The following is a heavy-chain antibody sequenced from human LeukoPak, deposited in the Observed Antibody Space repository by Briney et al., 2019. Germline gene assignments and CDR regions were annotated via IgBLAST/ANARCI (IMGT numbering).Heavy chain of an antibody. V-gene: IGHV1-2*02. CDR2: INPNSGGT. D-gene: IGHD3-9*01. Sequence: ASVKVSCKASGYTFTDYYVHWVRQAPGQGLEWMGWINPNSGGTNYAQKFQGRVTMTRGTSISTAYMELSRLKSDDTAVYYCAKLEQTFDFHYWGQGTLVTVSS. J-gene: IGHJ4*02. CDR1: GYTFTDYY. CDR3: AKLEQTFDFHY.